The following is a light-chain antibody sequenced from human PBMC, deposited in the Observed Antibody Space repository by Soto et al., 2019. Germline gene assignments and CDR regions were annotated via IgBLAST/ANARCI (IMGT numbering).Light chain of an antibody. CDR3: QQYNNWPGT. V-gene: IGKV3-15*01. CDR1: QSVSNN. J-gene: IGKJ1*01. Sequence: EIVLTQSPGTLSLSPGETATLSCRASQSVSNNYLAWYQQKPGQAPRLLIYGASNRATGFPARFSGSGSGTEFTLTISSLQSEDFAVYYCQQYNNWPGTFGQGTKVDI. CDR2: GAS.